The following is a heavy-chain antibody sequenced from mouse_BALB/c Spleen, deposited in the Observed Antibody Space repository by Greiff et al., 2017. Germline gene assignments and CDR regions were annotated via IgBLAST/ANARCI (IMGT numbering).Heavy chain of an antibody. J-gene: IGHJ4*01. Sequence: EVQLQESGPGLVKPSQSLSLTCSVTGYSITSGYYWNWIRQFPGNKLEWMGFISYDGSNNYNPSLKNRISITRDTSKNQFFLKLNSVTTEDTATYYCARELDYYGPYYDMDDWGQGTSVTVSS. CDR3: ARELDYYGPYYDMDD. V-gene: IGHV3-6*02. CDR2: ISYDGSN. D-gene: IGHD1-2*01. CDR1: GYSITSGYY.